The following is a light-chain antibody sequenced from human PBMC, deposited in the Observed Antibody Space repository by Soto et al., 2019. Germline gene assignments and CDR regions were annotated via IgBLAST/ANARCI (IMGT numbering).Light chain of an antibody. J-gene: IGKJ1*01. Sequence: IQLTQSPSSLSASVGDRVTITCRASQGISSYLAWYQQKPGKAPKLLIYAASTLQSGVPSRFSGSGSGTEFTLTITSLQPDDFATYYCQHYDSYSTWTFGQGTKVDTK. CDR2: AAS. CDR1: QGISSY. CDR3: QHYDSYSTWT. V-gene: IGKV1-9*01.